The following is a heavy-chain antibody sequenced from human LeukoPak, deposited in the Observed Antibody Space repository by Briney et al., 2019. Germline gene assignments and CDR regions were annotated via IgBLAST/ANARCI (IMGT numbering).Heavy chain of an antibody. V-gene: IGHV4-39*01. D-gene: IGHD3-9*01. J-gene: IGHJ3*01. CDR2: IYYSGST. Sequence: PSETLSLTCTVSGGSISSYYWGWIRQPPGKGLEWIATIYYSGSTFYNPSLKSRVSVSVDTSKNQFSLKLTSVTAADTAVYYCARQSKHYDILTGYRPDAFDVWGQGTLVTVSS. CDR1: GGSISSYY. CDR3: ARQSKHYDILTGYRPDAFDV.